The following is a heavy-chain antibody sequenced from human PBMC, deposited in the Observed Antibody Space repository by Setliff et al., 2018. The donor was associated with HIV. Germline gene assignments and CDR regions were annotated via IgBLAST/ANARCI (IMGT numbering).Heavy chain of an antibody. CDR3: ARGATRIKWDWFDP. D-gene: IGHD1-26*01. CDR2: IIPIFGTA. Sequence: SVKVSCKASGYTFTDYYFHWVRQAPGQGLEWMGGIIPIFGTANYAPKFQGRVTITADESTSTAYMELSSLRSEDTAVYYCARGATRIKWDWFDPWGQGTLVTVSS. J-gene: IGHJ5*02. CDR1: GYTFTDYY. V-gene: IGHV1-69*13.